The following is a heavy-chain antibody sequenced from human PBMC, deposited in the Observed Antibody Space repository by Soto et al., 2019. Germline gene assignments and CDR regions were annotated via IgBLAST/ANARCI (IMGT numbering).Heavy chain of an antibody. CDR1: GFTFSSYG. Sequence: QVQLVESGGGVVQPGRSLRLSCAASGFTFSSYGMHWVRQAPGKGLEWVAVISYDGSNKYYADSVKGRFTISRDNSKNTLYLQMNSLRAEDTAVYYCAKALDGAYYDFWSGYYGSGFDPWGQGTLVTVSS. CDR3: AKALDGAYYDFWSGYYGSGFDP. J-gene: IGHJ5*02. V-gene: IGHV3-30*18. D-gene: IGHD3-3*01. CDR2: ISYDGSNK.